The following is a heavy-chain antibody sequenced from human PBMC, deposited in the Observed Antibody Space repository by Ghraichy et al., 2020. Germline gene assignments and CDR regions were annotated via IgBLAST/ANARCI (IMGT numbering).Heavy chain of an antibody. V-gene: IGHV3-23*01. CDR2: IGGSGTGS. CDR3: AKTGDSSGWNYFDS. CDR1: GFAFSSYA. Sequence: GVSLRLSCAASGFAFSSYAMNWVRLVPGKGLEWVSVIGGSGTGSYYADSVRGRFTNSRDNSKNTVFLQMNSLRADDTAIYYCAKTGDSSGWNYFDSWGQGTLVSVSS. D-gene: IGHD7-27*01. J-gene: IGHJ4*02.